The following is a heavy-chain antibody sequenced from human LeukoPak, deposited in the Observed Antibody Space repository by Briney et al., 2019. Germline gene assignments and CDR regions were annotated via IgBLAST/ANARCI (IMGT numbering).Heavy chain of an antibody. CDR1: GYTFTSYG. Sequence: ASVTVSCKATGYTFTSYGISWVRQAPGQGLEWMGWISGYNGNTHYAQKLQGRVTMTTDTSASTAYLELRSLRSDDTAVYFCSRDYYDFWTGYSYTLEHWGQGTLVTVSS. D-gene: IGHD3-3*01. CDR2: ISGYNGNT. J-gene: IGHJ5*02. CDR3: SRDYYDFWTGYSYTLEH. V-gene: IGHV1-18*01.